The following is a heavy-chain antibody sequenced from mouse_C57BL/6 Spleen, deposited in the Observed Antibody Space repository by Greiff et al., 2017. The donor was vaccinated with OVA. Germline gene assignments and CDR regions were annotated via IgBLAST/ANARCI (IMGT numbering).Heavy chain of an antibody. V-gene: IGHV1-26*01. CDR2: INPNNGGT. CDR1: GYTFTDYY. J-gene: IGHJ2*01. CDR3: ARSYYGSSYGAY. D-gene: IGHD1-1*01. Sequence: EVQLQQSGPELVKPGASVKISCKASGYTFTDYYMNWVKQSHGKSLEWIGDINPNNGGTSYNQKFKGKATLTVDKSPSTAYMELRSLTSEDSAVYYCARSYYGSSYGAYWGQGTTLTVSS.